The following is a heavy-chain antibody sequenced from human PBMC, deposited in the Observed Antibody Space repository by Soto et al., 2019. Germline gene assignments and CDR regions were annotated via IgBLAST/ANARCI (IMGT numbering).Heavy chain of an antibody. CDR1: GFTFSNYA. CDR2: IGGSGSNT. V-gene: IGHV3-23*01. CDR3: AKGIVLLDY. J-gene: IGHJ4*02. D-gene: IGHD3-10*01. Sequence: PGGSLRLSCAASGFTFSNYAMSWVRQAPGKGLEWVSAIGGSGSNTYYADSVKGRFTISRDNSKNTLYLQMNSLRAEDTAVHYCAKGIVLLDYWGQGTLVTVSS.